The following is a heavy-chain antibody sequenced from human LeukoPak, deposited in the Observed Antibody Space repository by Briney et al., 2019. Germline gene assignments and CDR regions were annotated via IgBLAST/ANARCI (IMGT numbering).Heavy chain of an antibody. J-gene: IGHJ4*02. D-gene: IGHD3/OR15-3a*01. CDR1: GFTFSNHG. CDR2: IRYDGSTK. CDR3: LAFSTAGTSY. V-gene: IGHV3-30*02. Sequence: GRSLRLSCAASGFTFSNHGMHWVRQAPGKGLEWVSFIRYDGSTKSYAASVRGRITISRDNSENTLYLQMNSLRGEDTAVYYCLAFSTAGTSYWGRGTLVTVSS.